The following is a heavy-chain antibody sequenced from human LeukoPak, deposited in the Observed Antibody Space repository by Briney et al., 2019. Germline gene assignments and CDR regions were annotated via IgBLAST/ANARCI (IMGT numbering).Heavy chain of an antibody. CDR3: ARDRSSSWDYYYGMDV. CDR2: ISSSSYI. D-gene: IGHD6-13*01. Sequence: GGSLRLSCAASGFTFSSYSMNWVRQAPGKGLEWVSSISSSSYIYYADSVKGRFTISRDNAKNSLYLQMNGLRAEDTAVYYCARDRSSSWDYYYGMDVWGQGTTVTVSS. J-gene: IGHJ6*02. V-gene: IGHV3-21*01. CDR1: GFTFSSYS.